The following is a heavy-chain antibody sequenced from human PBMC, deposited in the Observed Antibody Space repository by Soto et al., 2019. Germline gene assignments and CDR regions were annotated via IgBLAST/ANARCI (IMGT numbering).Heavy chain of an antibody. Sequence: LRLSCAASGFTFSSYAMNWVRQAPGRGLEWVSTISYDGGNTYYPHSVKGRFTISRDNSKNTLYLQMNSLRAEDAAVYYCAKGGIGWSDPWGQGTLVTVSS. D-gene: IGHD2-21*01. CDR3: AKGGIGWSDP. CDR2: ISYDGGNT. CDR1: GFTFSSYA. J-gene: IGHJ5*02. V-gene: IGHV3-23*01.